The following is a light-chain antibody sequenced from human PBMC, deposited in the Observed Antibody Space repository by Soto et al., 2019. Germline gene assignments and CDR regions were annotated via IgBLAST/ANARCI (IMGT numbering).Light chain of an antibody. Sequence: ESVLTQSPGTLSLSPGEKATLSCRASQSVSSSYLAWYQQKPGQAPRLLIYGASSRATGIPDRCSGSGSGTDFTLTVSRLEPEDVAVYYCQQFGSSSWTFGQGTKGEIK. V-gene: IGKV3-20*01. J-gene: IGKJ1*01. CDR2: GAS. CDR1: QSVSSSY. CDR3: QQFGSSSWT.